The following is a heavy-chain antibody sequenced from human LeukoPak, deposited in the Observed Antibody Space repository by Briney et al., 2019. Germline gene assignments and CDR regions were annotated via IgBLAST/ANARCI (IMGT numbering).Heavy chain of an antibody. V-gene: IGHV1-69*04. Sequence: ASVKVSCKASGYTFTSYDISWVRQAPGQGLEWVGRIIPILALANYAQRFQGRVTVTADKSTSTAYMELSSLRSEDTAVYYCARGDAIVGAQDDAFGIWGQGTMDTASS. CDR3: ARGDAIVGAQDDAFGI. CDR1: GYTFTSYD. D-gene: IGHD1-26*01. CDR2: IIPILALA. J-gene: IGHJ3*02.